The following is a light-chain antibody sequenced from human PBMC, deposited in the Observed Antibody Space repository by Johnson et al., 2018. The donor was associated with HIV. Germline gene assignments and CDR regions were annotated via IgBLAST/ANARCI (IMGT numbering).Light chain of an antibody. J-gene: IGLJ1*01. Sequence: QPVLTQPPSVSAALGQKVTISCSGSSSNIGNNYVSWYQQLPGTAPKLLIYDNNKRPSGIPDRFSGSKSGTSATLGITGLQTGDEADYYCGTWDSSLSTYVFGTGTKVTVL. CDR2: DNN. CDR3: GTWDSSLSTYV. CDR1: SSNIGNNY. V-gene: IGLV1-51*01.